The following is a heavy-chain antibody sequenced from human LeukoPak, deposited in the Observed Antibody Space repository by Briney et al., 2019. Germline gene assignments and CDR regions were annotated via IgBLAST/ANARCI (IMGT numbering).Heavy chain of an antibody. Sequence: SETLSLTCTVSGGSISSYYWSWIRQPPGKGLEWIGYIYYSGSTNYNPSLKSRVTISVDTSKNQFSLKLSSVTAADTAVYYCARGYYYYGSGSYQYYYYYYYMDVWGKGTTVTISS. D-gene: IGHD3-10*01. V-gene: IGHV4-59*01. J-gene: IGHJ6*03. CDR2: IYYSGST. CDR3: ARGYYYYGSGSYQYYYYYYYMDV. CDR1: GGSISSYY.